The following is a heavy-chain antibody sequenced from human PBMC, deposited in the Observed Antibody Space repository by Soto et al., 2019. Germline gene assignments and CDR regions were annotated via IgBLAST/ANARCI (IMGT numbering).Heavy chain of an antibody. CDR3: AREPPYPSYCSSTSCYGDYFDY. Sequence: GGSLRLSCAASGFTFSSYDMHWVRQATGKGLEWVSAIGTAGDTYYPGSVKGRFTISRDNSKNTLYLQMNSLRAEDTAVYYCAREPPYPSYCSSTSCYGDYFDYWGQGTLVTVSS. CDR1: GFTFSSYD. CDR2: IGTAGDT. D-gene: IGHD2-2*01. V-gene: IGHV3-13*04. J-gene: IGHJ4*02.